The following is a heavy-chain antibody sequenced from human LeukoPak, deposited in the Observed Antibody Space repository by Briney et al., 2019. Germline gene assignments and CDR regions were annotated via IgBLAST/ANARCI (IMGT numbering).Heavy chain of an antibody. V-gene: IGHV5-51*01. CDR1: GYSFTTYW. Sequence: GESLKISCKASGYSFTTYWIAWVRQLPGKGLEWMGIIYPGDSDTRYSPSFQGQVTISADKSISTAYLQWSGLRASDTAMYFCARQGTSITPTPSSFDMWGQGTMVTVSS. CDR3: ARQGTSITPTPSSFDM. D-gene: IGHD1-14*01. J-gene: IGHJ3*02. CDR2: IYPGDSDT.